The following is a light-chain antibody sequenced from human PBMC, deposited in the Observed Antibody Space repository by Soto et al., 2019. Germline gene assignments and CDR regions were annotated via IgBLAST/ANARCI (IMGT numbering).Light chain of an antibody. CDR1: QSVSGY. Sequence: EIVLTQSPATLSLSPGERATLSCRASQSVSGYLAWYQQRPGQAPRLLIYGASSRATGIPDRFSGSGSGTDFTLTISRLEPEDFAVYYCQQYGSSPLFGQGTRLEIK. CDR3: QQYGSSPL. CDR2: GAS. J-gene: IGKJ5*01. V-gene: IGKV3-20*01.